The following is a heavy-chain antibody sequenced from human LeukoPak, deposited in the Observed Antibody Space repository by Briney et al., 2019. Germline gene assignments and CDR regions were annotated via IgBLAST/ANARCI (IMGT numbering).Heavy chain of an antibody. D-gene: IGHD3-16*01. CDR1: GGSFSGYY. J-gene: IGHJ4*02. Sequence: SETLSLTCAVYGGSFSGYYWSWIRQPPGKGLEWIGEINHSGSTNYNPSLKSRVAISIDTSKNQFSLKLSSVTPADTAVYYRGRGGGGDFDYWGQGTLVTVSS. V-gene: IGHV4-34*01. CDR3: GRGGGGDFDY. CDR2: INHSGST.